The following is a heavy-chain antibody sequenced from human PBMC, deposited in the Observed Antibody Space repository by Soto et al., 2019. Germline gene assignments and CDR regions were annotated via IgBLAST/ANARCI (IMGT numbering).Heavy chain of an antibody. CDR3: AKDSPYYYDSSDSVGAFDI. CDR2: ISGGGGTT. J-gene: IGHJ3*02. D-gene: IGHD3-22*01. Sequence: EVQLLESGGGLVQPGGSLRLSCAASGFTFRSYAMSWVRQAPGKGLEWVSAISGGGGTTDYADSVKGRFTISRDNFKNTLYLQMNSLRAEDTAVYYCAKDSPYYYDSSDSVGAFDIWGQGTMVTVSS. CDR1: GFTFRSYA. V-gene: IGHV3-23*01.